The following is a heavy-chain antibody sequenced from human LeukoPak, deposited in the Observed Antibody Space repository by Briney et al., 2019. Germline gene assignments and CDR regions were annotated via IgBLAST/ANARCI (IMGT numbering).Heavy chain of an antibody. D-gene: IGHD1-26*01. CDR1: GGSVSDYY. J-gene: IGHJ4*02. V-gene: IGHV4-59*02. CDR2: IYYTGT. Sequence: SETLSLTCTVSGGSVSDYYWSWIRQSPGKGLEWIGYIYYTGTSYNPSLKSRVTISVDTSKNQFSLKLSSVTAADTAVYYCARGRPGYSGSYDYWGQGTLVTVSS. CDR3: ARGRPGYSGSYDY.